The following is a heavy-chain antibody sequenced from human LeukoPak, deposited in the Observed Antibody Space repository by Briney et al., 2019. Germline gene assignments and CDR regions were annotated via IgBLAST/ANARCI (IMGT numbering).Heavy chain of an antibody. V-gene: IGHV4-4*07. J-gene: IGHJ4*02. CDR1: GGPIRSYY. CDR2: ISASGST. CDR3: SREGRSSTPGY. Sequence: PSETLSLTCTVYGGPIRSYYWGWVRQPAGKRLEWIGRISASGSTDYNPSLKSRVTMSVDTSKNQFSLRLSSVTAADTAVYYCSREGRSSTPGYWGQGDLVTVSS. D-gene: IGHD2-15*01.